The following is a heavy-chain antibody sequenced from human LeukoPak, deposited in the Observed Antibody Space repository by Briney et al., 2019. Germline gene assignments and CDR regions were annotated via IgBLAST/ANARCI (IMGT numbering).Heavy chain of an antibody. V-gene: IGHV4-59*08. J-gene: IGHJ4*02. Sequence: SETLSLTCTVSGDSISSYYWSWIRHPPGKGLEWIGFIYYSGSTNHNPSLRSRVSISVDTSKNQFSLKLSSVTAADTAVYYCARHLGEVYYFDYWGQGTLVTVSS. CDR1: GDSISSYY. CDR3: ARHLGEVYYFDY. D-gene: IGHD3-16*01. CDR2: IYYSGST.